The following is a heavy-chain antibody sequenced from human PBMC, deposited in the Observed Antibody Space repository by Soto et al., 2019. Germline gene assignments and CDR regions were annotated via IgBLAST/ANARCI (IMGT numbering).Heavy chain of an antibody. CDR2: IKSKSEGETA. D-gene: IGHD5-18*01. Sequence: EVQLVESGGGSVKPGGSLRLSCAASGLTFSNVWMTWVRQAPGKGVECVGRIKSKSEGETADVTAPVKARYTISRDDSKNTVFLERNSLKSEETALYYCAITAMINRDSSTSFDYWGRGTQFTVSS. V-gene: IGHV3-15*01. CDR1: GLTFSNVW. CDR3: AITAMINRDSSTSFDY. J-gene: IGHJ4*02.